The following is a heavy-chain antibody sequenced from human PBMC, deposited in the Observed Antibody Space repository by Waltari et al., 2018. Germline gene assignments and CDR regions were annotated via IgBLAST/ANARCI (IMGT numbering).Heavy chain of an antibody. CDR2: VNSGGSGM. Sequence: EVQLVESGGGLVQPGGSLRLSCAASGFAFSSYWMHWVRQAPGKGLVLGGRVNSGGSGMIYADSVKGRFTISRDNAKNTLHLQMNSLRVEDTAVYYCARVKFLEWLPQPAVLDYWGQGSLVIVSS. CDR3: ARVKFLEWLPQPAVLDY. D-gene: IGHD3-3*01. V-gene: IGHV3-74*01. CDR1: GFAFSSYW. J-gene: IGHJ4*02.